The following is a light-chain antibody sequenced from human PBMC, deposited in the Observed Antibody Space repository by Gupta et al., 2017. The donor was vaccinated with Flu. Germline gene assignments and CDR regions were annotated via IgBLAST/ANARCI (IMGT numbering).Light chain of an antibody. CDR3: QAWDTNTVV. J-gene: IGLJ2*01. Sequence: SYELTQPPSVSVSPGQTASITCSGDKVGDKFACWYQQRPGQSPVLVIYQDNKRPSGIPERFSGSNSGNTATLTISGTQAMDEAYYYCQAWDTNTVVFGGGTKLTVL. V-gene: IGLV3-1*01. CDR2: QDN. CDR1: KVGDKF.